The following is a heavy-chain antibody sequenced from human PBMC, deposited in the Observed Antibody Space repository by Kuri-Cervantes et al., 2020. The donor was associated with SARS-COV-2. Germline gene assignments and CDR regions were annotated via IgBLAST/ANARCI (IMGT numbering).Heavy chain of an antibody. D-gene: IGHD2-2*01. CDR3: ATGYCSSTSCYPMDWFDP. CDR2: IYYSGST. CDR1: GGSISSSSYY. V-gene: IGHV4-39*01. Sequence: SETLSLTCTVSGGSISSSSYYWGWIRQSPGKGLEWIGSIYYSGSTYYNPSLKSRVTISVDTSKNQFSLKLSSVTAADTAVYYCATGYCSSTSCYPMDWFDPWGQGTLVTVSS. J-gene: IGHJ5*02.